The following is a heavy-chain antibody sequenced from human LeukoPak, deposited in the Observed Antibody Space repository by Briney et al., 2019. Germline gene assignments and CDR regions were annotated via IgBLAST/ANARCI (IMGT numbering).Heavy chain of an antibody. V-gene: IGHV1-69*13. CDR2: IIPIFGTA. D-gene: IGHD6-13*01. CDR3: ARESTEAATED. J-gene: IGHJ4*02. Sequence: SVTVSFKASGGTFSNYAIRWVGQAPGQGNEWMGGIIPIFGTANYAQKFQGRVTITADESTSTAYMELSSLRSEDTAVYYCARESTEAATEDWGQGTLVTVSS. CDR1: GGTFSNYA.